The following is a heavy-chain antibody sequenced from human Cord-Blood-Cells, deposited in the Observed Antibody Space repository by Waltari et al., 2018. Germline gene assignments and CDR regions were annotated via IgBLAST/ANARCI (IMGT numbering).Heavy chain of an antibody. Sequence: VLVKPTETLTLTCTVSGFSLSNARMGVSWIRQPPGKALEWLAHIFSNDEKSYSTSLKSRLTISKDTSKSQVVLTMTNMDPVDTATYYCARTHYDILTGYSDAFDIWGQGTMVTVSS. V-gene: IGHV2-26*01. CDR2: IFSNDEK. CDR3: ARTHYDILTGYSDAFDI. CDR1: GFSLSNARMG. J-gene: IGHJ3*02. D-gene: IGHD3-9*01.